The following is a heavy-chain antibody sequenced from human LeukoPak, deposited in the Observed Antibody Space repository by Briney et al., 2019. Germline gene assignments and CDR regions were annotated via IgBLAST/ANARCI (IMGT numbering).Heavy chain of an antibody. D-gene: IGHD6-19*01. CDR2: IRCGGGST. Sequence: TGGSLRLSCAASGFTFSSYAMNWVRQPPGKGLEWVSVIRCGGGSTYYADSVKGRFTISRDNSKNTMYLQMNSLRAEDTAVYYCAKDWGSGWYLDYWGQGTLVTVSS. CDR1: GFTFSSYA. V-gene: IGHV3-23*01. J-gene: IGHJ4*02. CDR3: AKDWGSGWYLDY.